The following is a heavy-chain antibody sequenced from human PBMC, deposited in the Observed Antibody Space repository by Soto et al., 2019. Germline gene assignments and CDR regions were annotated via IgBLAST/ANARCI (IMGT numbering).Heavy chain of an antibody. CDR2: IYYTGST. Sequence: QVQLQESGPGLVKPSETLSLTCTVSGDSTSYYYWSWFRQAPGKGLEWLGYIYYTGSTNYNPSLKRRLTMSLDSSKSQCSVNLTSVTADDTAVYYCAKGWGPGGIVVDYWGQGALVIVSS. V-gene: IGHV4-59*01. CDR1: GDSTSYYY. J-gene: IGHJ4*02. CDR3: AKGWGPGGIVVDY. D-gene: IGHD3-22*01.